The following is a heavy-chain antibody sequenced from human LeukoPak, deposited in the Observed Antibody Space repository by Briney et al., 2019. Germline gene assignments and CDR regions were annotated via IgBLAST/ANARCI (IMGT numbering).Heavy chain of an antibody. D-gene: IGHD6-13*01. CDR2: FDPEDGET. V-gene: IGHV1-24*01. CDR3: ATAAGTGVFFDP. J-gene: IGHJ5*02. CDR1: GYTLTALS. Sequence: ASVKVSCKVSGYTLTALSMHWVRQAPGKGLEWMGGFDPEDGETIYAQKFQGRVTMTEDTSTDTAYMELNSLRSEDTAVYYCATAAGTGVFFDPWGQGTLVTVSS.